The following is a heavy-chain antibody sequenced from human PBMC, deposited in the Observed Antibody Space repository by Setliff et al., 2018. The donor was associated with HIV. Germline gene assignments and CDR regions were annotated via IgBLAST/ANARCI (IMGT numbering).Heavy chain of an antibody. CDR2: IKKDGGEK. J-gene: IGHJ5*02. V-gene: IGHV3-7*03. CDR3: ANLWEMGA. Sequence: GGSLRLSCAASGFTFSSYEMNWVRQAPGKGLEWVATIKKDGGEKYYVDSVKGRFTISRDNARNLLYLEMSSLRAEDTVLYLCANLWEMGAWGQGTLVTVSS. CDR1: GFTFSSYE. D-gene: IGHD1-26*01.